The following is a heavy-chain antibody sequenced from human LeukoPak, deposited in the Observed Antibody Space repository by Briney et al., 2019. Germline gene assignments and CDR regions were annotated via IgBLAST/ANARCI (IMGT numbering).Heavy chain of an antibody. CDR2: ITASGGSI. J-gene: IGHJ4*02. CDR3: AKSERLRYFDWPDY. D-gene: IGHD3-9*01. V-gene: IGHV3-23*01. Sequence: GGSLRLSCAASGFTFSNHGMSWVRQAPGKGLEWVSAITASGGSIYFADSVKGRFTVSRDNSKNTMSLQMNSLRAEDTAVYYCAKSERLRYFDWPDYWGQGTLVTVSS. CDR1: GFTFSNHG.